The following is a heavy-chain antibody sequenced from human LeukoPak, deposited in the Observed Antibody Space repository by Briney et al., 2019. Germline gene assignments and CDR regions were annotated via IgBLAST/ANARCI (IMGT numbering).Heavy chain of an antibody. V-gene: IGHV1-2*04. Sequence: ASVKVSCKASGYTFTGYYMHWVRQAPGQGLEWMGWINPNSGGTNYAQKFQGWVTMTRDTSISTAYTELSRLRSDDTAVYYCARERSRGIAAAGTGMDVWGQGTTVTVSS. J-gene: IGHJ6*02. CDR3: ARERSRGIAAAGTGMDV. CDR1: GYTFTGYY. CDR2: INPNSGGT. D-gene: IGHD6-13*01.